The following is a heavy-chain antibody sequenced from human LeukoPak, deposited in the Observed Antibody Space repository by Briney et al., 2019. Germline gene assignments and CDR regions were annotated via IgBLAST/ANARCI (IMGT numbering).Heavy chain of an antibody. V-gene: IGHV1-18*04. J-gene: IGHJ3*01. CDR1: GYPFTSYA. CDR3: CRPMTALPVRGAFDL. CDR2: FTAVTT. D-gene: IGHD2-15*01. Sequence: GGSVKVSCKASGYPFTSYAINWVRQAPGQGLEWMGRFTAVTTSSAKHLQDRVTMTADTSTNTAYLEVRSLTSDDTAVYYRCRPMTALPVRGAFDLWGHGTMVTVAS.